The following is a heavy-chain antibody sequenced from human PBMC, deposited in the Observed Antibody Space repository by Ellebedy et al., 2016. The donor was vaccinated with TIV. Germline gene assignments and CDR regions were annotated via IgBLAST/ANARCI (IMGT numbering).Heavy chain of an antibody. Sequence: GGSLRLSXTASGFNFTSYWMTWVRQVPGKGLEWVANIKEDGSQQNYVDSAKGRFTISRDNAKTSLYLQMNTLRVEDTGVCYCARGYTVGSWGQGALVTVSS. D-gene: IGHD5-18*01. J-gene: IGHJ5*01. CDR1: GFNFTSYW. CDR2: IKEDGSQQ. CDR3: ARGYTVGS. V-gene: IGHV3-7*01.